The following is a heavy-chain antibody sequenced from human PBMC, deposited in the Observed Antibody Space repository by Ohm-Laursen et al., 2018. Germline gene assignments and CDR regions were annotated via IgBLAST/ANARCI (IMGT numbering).Heavy chain of an antibody. J-gene: IGHJ6*02. Sequence: PSVKVSCKASGYTFTGYNMHCVRQAPGQGLEWMGIINPSGGSTSYAQKFQGRVTMTRDTSTSTVYMELSSLRSEDTAVYYCARDREVGYYYGMDVWAQGTTVTVSS. CDR2: INPSGGST. CDR1: GYTFTGYN. D-gene: IGHD3-10*01. CDR3: ARDREVGYYYGMDV. V-gene: IGHV1-46*01.